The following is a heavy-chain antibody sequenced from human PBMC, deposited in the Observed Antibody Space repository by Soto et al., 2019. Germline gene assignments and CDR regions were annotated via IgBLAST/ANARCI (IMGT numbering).Heavy chain of an antibody. CDR2: ISYSGST. CDR1: GGSVSSGSYY. CDR3: ARQRHTGSNPGMDV. V-gene: IGHV4-61*01. Sequence: SETLSLTCTVSGGSVSSGSYYWSWIRQPPGKGLEWIGYISYSGSTNYNPSLKSRVTISVDTSKNQFSLKLNSVTAADTAVYYCARQRHTGSNPGMDVWGQGTTVTVSS. J-gene: IGHJ6*02. D-gene: IGHD2-8*01.